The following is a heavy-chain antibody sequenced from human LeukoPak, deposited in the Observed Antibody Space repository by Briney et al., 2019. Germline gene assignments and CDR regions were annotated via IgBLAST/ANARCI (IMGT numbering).Heavy chain of an antibody. CDR2: IRYDGSNK. V-gene: IGHV3-30*02. J-gene: IGHJ4*02. D-gene: IGHD3-22*01. Sequence: GGSLRLSSAASGFSSYGMHWVRQAPGKGLEWVAFIRYDGSNKFYADSVKGRFTISRDNSKNTLYLQMNSLRAEDTAVYYCAKSDYDSSGYYYFEYRGQGTLVTVSS. CDR3: AKSDYDSSGYYYFEY. CDR1: GFSSYG.